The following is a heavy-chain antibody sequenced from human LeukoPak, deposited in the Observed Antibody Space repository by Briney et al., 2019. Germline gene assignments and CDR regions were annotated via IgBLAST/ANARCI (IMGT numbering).Heavy chain of an antibody. CDR2: ISSSSSTI. CDR3: ARDRDILTGYLGLDAFDI. CDR1: GFTFSSYW. Sequence: GGSLRLSCAASGFTFSSYWMSWVRQAPGKGLEWVSYISSSSSTIYYADSVKGRFTISRDNAKNSLYLQMNSLRAEDTAVYYCARDRDILTGYLGLDAFDIWGQGTMVTVSS. D-gene: IGHD3-9*01. V-gene: IGHV3-48*04. J-gene: IGHJ3*02.